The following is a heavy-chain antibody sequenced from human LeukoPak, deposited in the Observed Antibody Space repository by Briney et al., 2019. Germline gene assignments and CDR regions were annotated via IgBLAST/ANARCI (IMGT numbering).Heavy chain of an antibody. CDR1: GYSFTTNW. CDR2: IYPGASDT. V-gene: IGHV5-51*01. Sequence: GESLKISCKGSGYSFTTNWIGWVRQMPGKGLEWMGIIYPGASDTRYSPSFQGQVTTSADKSISTAYLQWSSLKASDTAMYYCARHRIVGATYSHFDYWGQGTLVTVSS. D-gene: IGHD1-26*01. J-gene: IGHJ4*02. CDR3: ARHRIVGATYSHFDY.